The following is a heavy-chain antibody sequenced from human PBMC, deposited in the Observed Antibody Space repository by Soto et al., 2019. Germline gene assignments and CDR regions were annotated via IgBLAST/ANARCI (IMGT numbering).Heavy chain of an antibody. V-gene: IGHV3-48*01. Sequence: GGSLRLSCAASGFTFSTYSMNWVRQAPGKGLEWVSYISSSSSSLFYTDSVKGRFTVSRDNAKNSLYLQMNSLRAEDTAFYYCARPTYYYDSSGPPAYWGQGTLVTVSS. CDR1: GFTFSTYS. CDR2: ISSSSSSL. CDR3: ARPTYYYDSSGPPAY. J-gene: IGHJ4*02. D-gene: IGHD3-22*01.